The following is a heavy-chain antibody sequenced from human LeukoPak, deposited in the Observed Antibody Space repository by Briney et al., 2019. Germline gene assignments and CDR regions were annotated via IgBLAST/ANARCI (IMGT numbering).Heavy chain of an antibody. CDR1: GFTFSDYY. J-gene: IGHJ4*02. Sequence: KAGGSLRLSCAASGFTFSDYYMSWIRQAPGKGLEWVSYITSSGSTIYYADSVKGRFTISRDNAKNSLYLQMNSLRAEDTAVYYCARGPMYYDYVWGSYRYPGNFDYWGQGTLVTVSS. V-gene: IGHV3-11*01. D-gene: IGHD3-16*02. CDR3: ARGPMYYDYVWGSYRYPGNFDY. CDR2: ITSSGSTI.